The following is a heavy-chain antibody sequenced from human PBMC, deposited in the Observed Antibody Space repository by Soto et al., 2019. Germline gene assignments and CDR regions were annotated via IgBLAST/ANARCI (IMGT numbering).Heavy chain of an antibody. Sequence: GGSLRLSCAASGFTFSSYGMHWVRQAPGKGLEWVAVIWYDGSNKYYADSVKGRFTISRDNSKNTLYLQMNSLRAEDTAVYYCAREDSSSPPSELELPLDYYYGMDVWGQGTTVTVSS. J-gene: IGHJ6*02. D-gene: IGHD1-7*01. CDR3: AREDSSSPPSELELPLDYYYGMDV. CDR2: IWYDGSNK. CDR1: GFTFSSYG. V-gene: IGHV3-33*01.